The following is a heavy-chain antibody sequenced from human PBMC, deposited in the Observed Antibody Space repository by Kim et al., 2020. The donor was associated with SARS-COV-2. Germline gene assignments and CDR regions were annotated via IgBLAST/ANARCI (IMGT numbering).Heavy chain of an antibody. V-gene: IGHV4-31*03. CDR3: ARDTTSHTMIVVVTQPGAFDI. CDR1: GGSISSGGYY. Sequence: SETLSLTCTVSGGSISSGGYYWSWIRQHPGKGLEWIGYIYYSGSTYYNPSLKSRVTISVDTSKNQFSLKLSSVTAADTAVYYCARDTTSHTMIVVVTQPGAFDIWGQGTMVTVSS. D-gene: IGHD3-22*01. CDR2: IYYSGST. J-gene: IGHJ3*02.